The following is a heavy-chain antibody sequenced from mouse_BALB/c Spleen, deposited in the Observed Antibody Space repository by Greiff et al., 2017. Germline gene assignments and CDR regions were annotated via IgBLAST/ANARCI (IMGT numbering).Heavy chain of an antibody. D-gene: IGHD2-4*01. CDR1: GFTFSSFG. V-gene: IGHV5-17*02. CDR2: ISSGSSTI. CDR3: ARWGLRRAMDY. J-gene: IGHJ4*01. Sequence: DVQLQESGGGLVQPGGSRKLSCAASGFTFSSFGMHWVRQAPEKGLEWVAYISSGSSTIYYADTVKGRFTISRDNPKNTLFLQMTSLRSEDTAMYYCARWGLRRAMDYWGQGTSVTVSS.